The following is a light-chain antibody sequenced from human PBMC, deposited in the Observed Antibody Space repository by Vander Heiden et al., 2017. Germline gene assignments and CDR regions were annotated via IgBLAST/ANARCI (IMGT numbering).Light chain of an antibody. Sequence: QPVLTQPPSVSAPPGQKVTIPCTGSSSNIGSDYVSWYQQIPGTAPKLIIYENDKRHTGMPDRFSGSKSGTSATLDITGLQTGDEADYYCGAWDSSLNNWLFGGGTKLTVL. V-gene: IGLV1-51*02. CDR1: SSNIGSDY. J-gene: IGLJ3*02. CDR2: END. CDR3: GAWDSSLNNWL.